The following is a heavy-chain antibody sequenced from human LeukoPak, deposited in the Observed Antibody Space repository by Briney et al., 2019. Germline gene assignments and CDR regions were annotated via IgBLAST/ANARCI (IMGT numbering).Heavy chain of an antibody. Sequence: ASVKVSCKASGGTFSRYAISWVRQAPGQGLEWMGGIIPIFGTAKYAQKFQGRVTLTTAESTGTAYMELSSLRSEDTAVYYCVFDSSGYLSRSLPPYFDSWGPGTLVTVSS. D-gene: IGHD3-22*01. CDR3: VFDSSGYLSRSLPPYFDS. J-gene: IGHJ4*02. V-gene: IGHV1-69*05. CDR2: IIPIFGTA. CDR1: GGTFSRYA.